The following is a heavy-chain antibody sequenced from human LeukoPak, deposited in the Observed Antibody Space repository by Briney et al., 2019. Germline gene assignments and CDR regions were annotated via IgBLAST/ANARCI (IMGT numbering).Heavy chain of an antibody. D-gene: IGHD2-21*02. CDR2: INPSSGST. CDR3: ARDRGVRDMVVTTSRVDY. J-gene: IGHJ4*02. V-gene: IGHV1-46*01. CDR1: GYTFTYYY. Sequence: ASVKVSCKASGYTFTYYYMHWVRQAPGQGLEWMGIINPSSGSTSYAQKFQGRVTMTRDTSTSTVYMDVSSLRSDDTAVYYCARDRGVRDMVVTTSRVDYWGQGTLVTVSS.